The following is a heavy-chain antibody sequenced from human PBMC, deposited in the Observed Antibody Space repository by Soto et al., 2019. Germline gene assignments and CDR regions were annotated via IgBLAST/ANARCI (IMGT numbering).Heavy chain of an antibody. V-gene: IGHV3-15*07. CDR1: GLAFSNAG. Sequence: EVQLVESGGGLVKPGGSLRLSCAASGLAFSNAGINWVRQAPGKGLEWVGRIKSKDHGGTTDFAAPVRVRFAISRADSRKLVYMQMNSLHTEDTAVYYCTTDSYTPMVLVRFDYWGLGTLVTVSS. CDR2: IKSKDHGGTT. D-gene: IGHD2-8*01. CDR3: TTDSYTPMVLVRFDY. J-gene: IGHJ4*01.